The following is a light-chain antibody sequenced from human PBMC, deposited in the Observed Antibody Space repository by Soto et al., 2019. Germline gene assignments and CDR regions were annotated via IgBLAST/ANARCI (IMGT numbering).Light chain of an antibody. J-gene: IGKJ1*01. Sequence: DIQMTQSPSTLSASVGDRVTITCRASERIDSWLAWHQQKPGRAPKLLISKASSLESGVPSRFSGSGFGTEFTLTISSLQPDDFATYYCQQYNSYRAFGQGTKVDI. CDR2: KAS. CDR1: ERIDSW. CDR3: QQYNSYRA. V-gene: IGKV1-5*03.